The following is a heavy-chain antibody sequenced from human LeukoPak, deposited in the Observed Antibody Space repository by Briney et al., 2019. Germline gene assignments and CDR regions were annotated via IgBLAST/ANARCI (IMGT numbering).Heavy chain of an antibody. J-gene: IGHJ6*04. CDR2: ISYDGSNK. CDR3: AMTQDYVWGSYRPSYYYNGMDV. Sequence: GGSLRLSCAASGFTFSSYAMHWVRQAPGKGLEWVAVISYDGSNKYYADSVKGRFTISRDNSKNTLYLQMNSLRAEDTAVYYCAMTQDYVWGSYRPSYYYNGMDVWGKGTTVTVSS. D-gene: IGHD3-16*02. V-gene: IGHV3-30*04. CDR1: GFTFSSYA.